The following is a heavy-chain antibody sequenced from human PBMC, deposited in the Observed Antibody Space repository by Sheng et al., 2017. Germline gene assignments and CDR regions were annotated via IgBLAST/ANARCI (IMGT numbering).Heavy chain of an antibody. J-gene: IGHJ4*02. CDR3: ARVGLDLCFGCFDS. CDR2: IHYSGTT. V-gene: IGHV4-30-4*08. Sequence: QGQLQESGPGLVKPSPAPVPSLALSLMSPSTVLTTTGPGSASPPGTGLGWIGYIHYSGTTYYKPALNSRVTLSIDTSKNQFSLKLRSVTAADTAVYYCARVGLDLCFGCFDSWGPGTLVTVSS. CDR1: MSPSTVLTTT. D-gene: IGHD2-8*02.